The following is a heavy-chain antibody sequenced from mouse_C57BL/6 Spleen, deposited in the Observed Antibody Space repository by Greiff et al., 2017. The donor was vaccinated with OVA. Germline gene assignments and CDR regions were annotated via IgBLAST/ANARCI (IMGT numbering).Heavy chain of an antibody. Sequence: QVQLQQSGPELVKPGASVKISCKASGYAFSSSWMNWVKQRPGQGLEWIGRIYPGDGDTNYNGKFKGKATLTADKSSSTAYMQLSSLTSEDSAVYFWANPLWADYYAMDYWGQGTSVTVSS. V-gene: IGHV1-82*01. CDR2: IYPGDGDT. CDR3: ANPLWADYYAMDY. D-gene: IGHD3-3*01. J-gene: IGHJ4*01. CDR1: GYAFSSSW.